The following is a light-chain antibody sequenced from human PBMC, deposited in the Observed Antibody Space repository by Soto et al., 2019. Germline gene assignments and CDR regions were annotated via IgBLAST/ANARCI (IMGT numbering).Light chain of an antibody. V-gene: IGLV2-11*01. J-gene: IGLJ1*01. Sequence: QSALTQPRSVSGSPGQSVTISCTGTSSDVGGYNYVSWYQQHPGKAPKLMIYDVSKWPSGVPDRFSGFKSGNTASLTISGLQAEDEADYSCCSHAGTYIYVFGTGTKLTVL. CDR2: DVS. CDR3: CSHAGTYIYV. CDR1: SSDVGGYNY.